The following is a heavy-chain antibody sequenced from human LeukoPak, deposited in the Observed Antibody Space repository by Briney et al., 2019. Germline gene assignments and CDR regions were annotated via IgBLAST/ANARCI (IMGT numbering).Heavy chain of an antibody. D-gene: IGHD3-10*01. CDR1: GYTFIGYY. J-gene: IGHJ4*02. CDR2: VIPNSGAT. CDR3: ARGSASGNYYHY. Sequence: AASVKVSCKASGYTFIGYYMHWVRLAPGQGLEWMGWVIPNSGATIYAQKFQGRVTMTRDTSIATAYMEPSSLTSDDTALYYCARGSASGNYYHYWGQGTLVTVSS. V-gene: IGHV1-2*02.